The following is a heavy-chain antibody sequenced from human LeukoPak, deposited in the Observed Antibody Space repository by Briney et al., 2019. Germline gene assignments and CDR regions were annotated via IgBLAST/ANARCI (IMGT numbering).Heavy chain of an antibody. CDR3: ARGRITRDYFDY. CDR2: IYYSGST. D-gene: IGHD3-10*01. CDR1: GGSISSYY. J-gene: IGHJ4*02. V-gene: IGHV4-59*08. Sequence: SETLSLTCTVSGGSISSYYWSWIRQPPGKGLEWIGYIYYSGSTNYNPSLKSRVTISVDTSKNQFSLKLSSVTAADTAVYYCARGRITRDYFDYWGQGTLVTVSS.